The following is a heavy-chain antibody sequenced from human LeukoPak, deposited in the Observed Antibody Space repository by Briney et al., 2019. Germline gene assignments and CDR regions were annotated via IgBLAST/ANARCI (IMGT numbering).Heavy chain of an antibody. Sequence: ASVKVSCKASGYTLTSYGISWVRQAPGQGLEWMGWINAYNGNTNYPQKLKARVTMTTDTSTSTAYMELRSLRSDDTAVYYCARDPRGGYFDYWGQGTLVTVSS. V-gene: IGHV1-18*01. CDR2: INAYNGNT. D-gene: IGHD3-10*01. CDR3: ARDPRGGYFDY. CDR1: GYTLTSYG. J-gene: IGHJ4*02.